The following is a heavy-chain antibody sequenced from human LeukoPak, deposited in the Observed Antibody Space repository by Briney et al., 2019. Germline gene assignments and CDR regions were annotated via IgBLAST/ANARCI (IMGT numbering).Heavy chain of an antibody. CDR3: ATGMDCSSTSCYMPIDY. CDR2: ISGSGGST. J-gene: IGHJ4*02. CDR1: GFTFSHYA. Sequence: GGSLRLSCEAFGFTFSHYALSWVRQAPGKGLEWVSTISGSGGSTFYLDPVKGQFTISRDNSKNTLYLQMNSLRAEDTAVYYCATGMDCSSTSCYMPIDYWGQGTLVTVSS. V-gene: IGHV3-23*01. D-gene: IGHD2-2*02.